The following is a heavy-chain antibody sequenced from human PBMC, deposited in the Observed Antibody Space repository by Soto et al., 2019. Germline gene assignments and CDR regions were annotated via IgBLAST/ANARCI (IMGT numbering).Heavy chain of an antibody. V-gene: IGHV3-30*18. J-gene: IGHJ6*02. Sequence: PVGSLRLSCAASGFTFSSYGMHWVRQAPGKGLEWVAVISYDGSNKYYADSVKGRFTISRDNSKNTLYLQMNSLRAEDTAVYYCAKDQREGCCSGGSCYSDYYYGMDVWGQGTTVTVSS. CDR3: AKDQREGCCSGGSCYSDYYYGMDV. D-gene: IGHD2-15*01. CDR2: ISYDGSNK. CDR1: GFTFSSYG.